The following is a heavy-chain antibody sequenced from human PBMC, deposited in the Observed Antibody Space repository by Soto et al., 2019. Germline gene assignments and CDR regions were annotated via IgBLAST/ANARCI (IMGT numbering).Heavy chain of an antibody. V-gene: IGHV4-31*03. CDR3: ARAPGGVTGTDNWFAP. D-gene: IGHD3-16*01. J-gene: IGHJ5*02. CDR1: GGSSGSGGYY. CDR2: IYYSGST. Sequence: PSETLSLTCTVSGGSSGSGGYYWSWIRQHPGKGLEWIGYIYYSGSTYYNPSLKSRVTISVDTSKNQFSLKLSSVTAADTAVYYCARAPGGVTGTDNWFAPWGQGTPVTVSS.